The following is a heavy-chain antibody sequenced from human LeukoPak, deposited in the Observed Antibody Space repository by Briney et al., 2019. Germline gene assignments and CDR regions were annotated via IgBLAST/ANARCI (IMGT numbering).Heavy chain of an antibody. D-gene: IGHD3-9*01. CDR2: IIPIFGTA. CDR1: GGTFSSYA. V-gene: IGHV1-69*05. CDR3: ARERARGGYFDWGYRGFDI. J-gene: IGHJ3*02. Sequence: ASVKVSCKTSGGTFSSYAISGVRQAPGHGLEWMGGIIPIFGTANHALKIQGRVTITTDKATSTAYVELSSLRSEDTAVYYCARERARGGYFDWGYRGFDIWGQGTMVTVSS.